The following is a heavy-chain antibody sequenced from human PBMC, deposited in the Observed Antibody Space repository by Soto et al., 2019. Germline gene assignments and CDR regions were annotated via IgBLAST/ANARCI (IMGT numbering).Heavy chain of an antibody. CDR1: GDSLSSGGHY. CDR2: IYDSVNT. D-gene: IGHD3-9*01. Sequence: TLSLTCTVSGDSLSSGGHYWSWIRQHPGKGLEWIGHIYDSVNTYYSPSLRSRVTISADMSKNQFSLNLRSVTAADTAVYYCARVDHRGYFAILTDYWGQGTLVTISS. CDR3: ARVDHRGYFAILTDY. J-gene: IGHJ4*02. V-gene: IGHV4-31*03.